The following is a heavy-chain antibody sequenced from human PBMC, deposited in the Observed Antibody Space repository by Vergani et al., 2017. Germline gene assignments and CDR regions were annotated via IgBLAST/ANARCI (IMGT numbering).Heavy chain of an antibody. CDR1: GFPFSSYA. CDR3: AKDSGGLTGYYLGPFDYFDD. V-gene: IGHV3-23*01. J-gene: IGHJ4*02. CDR2: ISGSGGST. D-gene: IGHD3-9*01. Sequence: EVQLLESGGGLVQPGGSLRLSCAASGFPFSSYAMSWVRQAPGKGLEWVSAISGSGGSTYYADSVKGRFTIARDNSKNTLYLQMNSLRAEDTAVYYCAKDSGGLTGYYLGPFDYFDDWGQGTLVTVSS.